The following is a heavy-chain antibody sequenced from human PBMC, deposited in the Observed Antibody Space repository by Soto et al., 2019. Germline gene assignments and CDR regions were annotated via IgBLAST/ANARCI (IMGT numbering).Heavy chain of an antibody. Sequence: QLQLQESGPGLVKPSETLSLTCTVSGGSISSSSYYWGWIRQPPGKGLEWIGYIYYSGSTYYNPSLKSRVTISVDTSKNQFSLTLNSVTAADTAVYYCATSNWFDPWGQGTLVTVSS. CDR1: GGSISSSSYY. V-gene: IGHV4-39*01. CDR3: ATSNWFDP. J-gene: IGHJ5*02. CDR2: IYYSGST.